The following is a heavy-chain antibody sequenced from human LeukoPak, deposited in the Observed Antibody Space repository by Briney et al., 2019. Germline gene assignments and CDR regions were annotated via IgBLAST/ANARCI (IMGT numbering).Heavy chain of an antibody. D-gene: IGHD6-19*01. CDR1: GFTFSSYG. CDR2: ISYDGSNK. CDR3: AKDLRDVPVAGTLLY. J-gene: IGHJ4*02. V-gene: IGHV3-30*18. Sequence: GRSLRLSCAASGFTFSSYGMHWVRQAPGKGLEWVAVISYDGSNKYYADSVKGRFTISRDNSKNTLYLQMNSLRAEDTAVYYCAKDLRDVPVAGTLLYWGQGTLVTVSS.